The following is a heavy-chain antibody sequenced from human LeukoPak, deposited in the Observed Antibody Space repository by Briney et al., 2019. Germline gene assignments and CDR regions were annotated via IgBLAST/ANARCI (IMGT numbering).Heavy chain of an antibody. J-gene: IGHJ4*02. V-gene: IGHV4-39*01. CDR2: IYYSGST. Sequence: SETLSLTCTVSGGSISSSSYYWGWIRQPPGKGLEWIGSIYYSGSTYYNPSLKSRVTISVDTSKNQFSLKLSSVTAADTAVYYCARHAVGAAAGTNYFDYWGQGTLVTVSS. CDR3: ARHAVGAAAGTNYFDY. CDR1: GGSISSSSYY. D-gene: IGHD6-13*01.